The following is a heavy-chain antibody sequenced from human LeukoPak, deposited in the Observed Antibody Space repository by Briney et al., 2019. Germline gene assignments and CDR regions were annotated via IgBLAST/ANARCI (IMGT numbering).Heavy chain of an antibody. J-gene: IGHJ5*02. D-gene: IGHD2-2*01. CDR3: ESGESVVVPGAYNWFDR. CDR2: IYYSGST. Sequence: SETLSLTSTVSVGSISSGVYYCSCIRQHPRNGLDWLGYIYYSGSTSYNPSLKSRFTISVKTPKNQFFLRLSSLTAADTAAYYCESGESVVVPGAYNWFDRWGQGTQVTVSS. CDR1: VGSISSGVYY. V-gene: IGHV4-31*03.